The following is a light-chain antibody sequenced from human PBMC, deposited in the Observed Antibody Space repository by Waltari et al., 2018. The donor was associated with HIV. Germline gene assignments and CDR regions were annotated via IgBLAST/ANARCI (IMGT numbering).Light chain of an antibody. J-gene: IGLJ2*01. Sequence: QSMLTQPPSVSGAPGQRVSISCTGSSSPIGTGYDVHWYQQLPGTAPKLLISGNNNRPSGVPDRFSASKSGTSASLTISGLQAEDEAVYFCQSYDISLSASVVFGGGTKLTVL. CDR2: GNN. V-gene: IGLV1-40*01. CDR3: QSYDISLSASVV. CDR1: SSPIGTGYD.